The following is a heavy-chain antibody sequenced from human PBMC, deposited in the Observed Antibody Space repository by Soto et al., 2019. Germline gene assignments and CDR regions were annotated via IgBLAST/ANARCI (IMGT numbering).Heavy chain of an antibody. Sequence: PGESLKISCKGSEYSFTNYWIGWVRQMPGKGLEWMGIIYPGDSDTRYSPSFQGQVTISADKSISTAYLQWSSLKASDTAMYYCARHGEDDFWSGYSPPYYYYYGLDVWGQGTTVTVSS. CDR1: EYSFTNYW. D-gene: IGHD3-3*01. V-gene: IGHV5-51*01. CDR3: ARHGEDDFWSGYSPPYYYYYGLDV. CDR2: IYPGDSDT. J-gene: IGHJ6*02.